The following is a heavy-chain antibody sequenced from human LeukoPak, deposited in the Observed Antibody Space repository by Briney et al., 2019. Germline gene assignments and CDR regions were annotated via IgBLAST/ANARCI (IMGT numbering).Heavy chain of an antibody. Sequence: GGSQRLSCAASGFTFSSYAMHWVRQAPGKGLEWVAVISYDGSNKYYADSVKGRFTISRDNSKNTLYLQMNSLRAEDTAVYYCAREVSGDGGYFDYWGQGTLVTVSS. V-gene: IGHV3-30*04. CDR1: GFTFSSYA. CDR2: ISYDGSNK. J-gene: IGHJ4*02. D-gene: IGHD2/OR15-2a*01. CDR3: AREVSGDGGYFDY.